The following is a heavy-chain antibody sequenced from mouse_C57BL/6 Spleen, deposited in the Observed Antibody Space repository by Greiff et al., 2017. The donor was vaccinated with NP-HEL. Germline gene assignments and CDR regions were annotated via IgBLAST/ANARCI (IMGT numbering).Heavy chain of an antibody. Sequence: QVQLQQPGAELVMPGASVKLSCKASGYTFTSYWMHWVKQRPGQGLEWIGEIDPSDSYTNYNQKFKGKSTLTVDKSSSTAYMQLSSLTSEDSAVYYCARGGVATPYFDYWGQGTTLTVSS. V-gene: IGHV1-69*01. J-gene: IGHJ2*01. CDR3: ARGGVATPYFDY. D-gene: IGHD1-1*01. CDR2: IDPSDSYT. CDR1: GYTFTSYW.